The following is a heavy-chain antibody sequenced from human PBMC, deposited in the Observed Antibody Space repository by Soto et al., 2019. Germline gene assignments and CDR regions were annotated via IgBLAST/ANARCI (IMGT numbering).Heavy chain of an antibody. D-gene: IGHD3-16*01. Sequence: QVQLVESGGGVVHPGRSLRLSCAASGFNFRTYGMHWVRQAPGKGLEWLAFISFDGSIRYYGDSVKGRFTISRDNSKNMLYLQMHSLRAEETAVYYCAKAGMGGWFDPWGQGTLVTVSS. CDR1: GFNFRTYG. J-gene: IGHJ5*02. CDR2: ISFDGSIR. CDR3: AKAGMGGWFDP. V-gene: IGHV3-30*18.